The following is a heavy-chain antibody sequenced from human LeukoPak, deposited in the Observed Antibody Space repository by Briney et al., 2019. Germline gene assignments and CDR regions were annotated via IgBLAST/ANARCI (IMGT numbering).Heavy chain of an antibody. D-gene: IGHD2-15*01. CDR1: GFTFSSYW. J-gene: IGHJ4*02. V-gene: IGHV3-74*01. CDR2: IDSDGSST. Sequence: GESLRLSCAASGFTFSSYWMRWVRQAPGKGLVWVSRIDSDGSSTIYADSVKGRFTISRDNAKNTLNLQMNSLRAEDTALYYCARSGAPTPDYWGQGTLVIVSS. CDR3: ARSGAPTPDY.